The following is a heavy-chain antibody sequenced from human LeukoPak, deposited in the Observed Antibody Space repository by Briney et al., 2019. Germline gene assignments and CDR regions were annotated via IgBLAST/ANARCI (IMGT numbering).Heavy chain of an antibody. D-gene: IGHD4-17*01. CDR3: ARWALSTVDHYFGY. Sequence: VVSLRLSCAASGCTFNNAWMAWVRQAPGKGLEWVANIKQDGSEKYYVDSVKGRFTISRDNARTSLYLQINSLRAEVTAGYYCARWALSTVDHYFGYWGQGTLVTASS. CDR1: GCTFNNAW. CDR2: IKQDGSEK. V-gene: IGHV3-7*04. J-gene: IGHJ4*02.